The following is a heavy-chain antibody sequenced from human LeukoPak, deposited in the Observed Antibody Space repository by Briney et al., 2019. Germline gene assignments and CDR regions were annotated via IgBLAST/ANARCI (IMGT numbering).Heavy chain of an antibody. V-gene: IGHV3-9*01. CDR3: AKDLAKITMVRGVKPLFDY. J-gene: IGHJ4*02. D-gene: IGHD3-10*01. CDR2: ISWNSGRI. Sequence: GGSLRLSCAASGFTFDDYAMHWVRQAPGKGLEWVSGISWNSGRIGYADSVKGRFTISRDNSKNTLYLQMNSLRAEDTAVYYCAKDLAKITMVRGVKPLFDYWGQGTLVTVSS. CDR1: GFTFDDYA.